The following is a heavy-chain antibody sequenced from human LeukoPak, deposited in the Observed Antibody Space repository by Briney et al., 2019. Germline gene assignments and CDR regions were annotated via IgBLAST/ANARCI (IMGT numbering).Heavy chain of an antibody. CDR1: GYTVTGYY. CDR3: ALDYGGNSGYFDY. D-gene: IGHD4-23*01. V-gene: IGHV1-2*02. CDR2: INPNSGGT. Sequence: ASVKDSCKASGYTVTGYYMHWVRQAPGQGLEWMGWINPNSGGTNYAQKFQGRVTMTRDTSISTAYMELSRLRSDDTAVYYCALDYGGNSGYFDYWGQGTLVTVSS. J-gene: IGHJ4*02.